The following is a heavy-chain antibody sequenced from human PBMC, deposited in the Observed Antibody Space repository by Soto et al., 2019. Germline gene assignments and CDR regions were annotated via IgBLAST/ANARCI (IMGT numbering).Heavy chain of an antibody. V-gene: IGHV3-53*01. CDR3: ARDLAVADIAFDI. J-gene: IGHJ3*02. CDR2: IYSGGGT. Sequence: GGSLRLSCTASGFTVSSNYMNWVRQAPGKGLEWVSVIYSGGGTYYADSVKGRFTISRDNSKNTLYLQMNSLRAEDTAIYYCARDLAVADIAFDIWGQGTMVTVS. D-gene: IGHD6-19*01. CDR1: GFTVSSNY.